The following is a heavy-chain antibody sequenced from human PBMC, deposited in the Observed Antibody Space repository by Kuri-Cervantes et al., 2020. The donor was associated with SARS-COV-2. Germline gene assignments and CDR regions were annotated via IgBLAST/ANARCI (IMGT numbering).Heavy chain of an antibody. J-gene: IGHJ1*01. CDR2: IKQDGSEK. CDR1: TFTFRSCS. CDR3: ASRETAGTFSGYFQH. V-gene: IGHV3-7*01. D-gene: IGHD6-13*01. Sequence: GESLKISCAASTFTFRSCSMSRVRQAPGKGLEWVANIKQDGSEKYYVDSVKGRFTISRDNSKNTLYLQMNSLRAEDTAVYYCASRETAGTFSGYFQHWGQGTLVTVSS.